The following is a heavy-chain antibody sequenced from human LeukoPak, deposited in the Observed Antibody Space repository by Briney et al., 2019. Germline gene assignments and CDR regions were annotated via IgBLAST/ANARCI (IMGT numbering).Heavy chain of an antibody. CDR1: GYSFTDYH. D-gene: IGHD6-13*01. CDR3: ARDVPGYSSNFDY. CDR2: INPNTGGT. V-gene: IGHV1-2*02. J-gene: IGHJ4*02. Sequence: ASVKVSCKTSGYSFTDYHVHWVRQAPGQGLEWMAWINPNTGGTNYAQKFQGRVTMTRDSSISTAYMELSRLGPDDTAVYYCARDVPGYSSNFDYWGQGTLVTVSS.